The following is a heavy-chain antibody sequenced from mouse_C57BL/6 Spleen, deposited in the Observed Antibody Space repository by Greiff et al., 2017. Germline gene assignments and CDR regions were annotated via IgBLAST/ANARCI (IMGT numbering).Heavy chain of an antibody. CDR2: IHPNSGST. Sequence: QVQLQQPGAELVKPGASVKLSCKASGYTFTSYWMHWVKQRPGQGLEWIGMIHPNSGSTNYNEKFKSKATLTVDKSSSTAYMQLSSLTYEDSAVYYCTNNDDGYSYALDDWGKGTTVTVSS. V-gene: IGHV1-64*01. CDR1: GYTFTSYW. CDR3: TNNDDGYSYALDD. D-gene: IGHD2-3*01. J-gene: IGHJ4*01.